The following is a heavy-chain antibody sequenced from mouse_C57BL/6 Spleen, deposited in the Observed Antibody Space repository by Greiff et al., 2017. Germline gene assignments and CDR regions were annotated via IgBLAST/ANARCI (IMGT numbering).Heavy chain of an antibody. J-gene: IGHJ4*01. D-gene: IGHD2-5*01. CDR3: ARGPYYSNYDYYAMDD. V-gene: IGHV1-64*01. CDR1: GYTFTSYW. CDR2: IHPNSGST. Sequence: VQLQQPGAELVKPGASVKLSCKASGYTFTSYWMHWVKQRPGPGLEWIGMIHPNSGSTNYNEKFKSKATLTVDKSSSTAYMQLSSLTSEDSAVYYCARGPYYSNYDYYAMDDWGQGTSVTVSS.